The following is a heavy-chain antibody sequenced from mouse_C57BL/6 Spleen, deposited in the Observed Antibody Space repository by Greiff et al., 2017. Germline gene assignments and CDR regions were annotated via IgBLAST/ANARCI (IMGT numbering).Heavy chain of an antibody. D-gene: IGHD1-1*02. Sequence: VQLQQSVAELVKPGASVTLSCTASGFNIKDPNIHWVKQRPEQGLEWIGRIDPADGITKYAPKFQGKAPITADPSSTTAYLQLSSLTSEDTVIYFGAVVIRPGLSALDDWGKGTLVTVS. J-gene: IGHJ3*01. CDR2: IDPADGIT. CDR1: GFNIKDPN. CDR3: AVVIRPGLSALDD. V-gene: IGHV14-3*01.